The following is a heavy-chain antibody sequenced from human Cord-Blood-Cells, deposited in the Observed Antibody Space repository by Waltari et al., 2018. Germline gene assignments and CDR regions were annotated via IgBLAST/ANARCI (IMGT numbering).Heavy chain of an antibody. V-gene: IGHV4-4*07. D-gene: IGHD3-10*01. J-gene: IGHJ4*02. CDR3: ARAYGSGSYFDY. CDR2: IYTSGST. Sequence: QVQLQESGPGLVKPSETLSLTCTVSGGSISSYYWSWIRQPAGKGLEGIGRIYTSGSTNYNPSRKSRVTRSVDTAKNQCSLKLSSVTAADTAVYYCARAYGSGSYFDYWGQGTLVTVSS. CDR1: GGSISSYY.